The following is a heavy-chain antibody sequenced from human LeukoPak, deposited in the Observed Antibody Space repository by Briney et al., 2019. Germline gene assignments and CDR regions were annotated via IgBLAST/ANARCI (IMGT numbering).Heavy chain of an antibody. CDR1: GGSFSGYY. D-gene: IGHD2-8*01. CDR2: INHSGST. Sequence: PSETLSLTCAVYGGSFSGYYWSWIRQPPGKGLEWIGEINHSGSTNYNPSLKSRVTISVDTSKNQFSLKLSSVTAADTAMYYCARGPRRYCTSWGQGTLVTVSS. J-gene: IGHJ4*02. V-gene: IGHV4-34*01. CDR3: ARGPRRYCTS.